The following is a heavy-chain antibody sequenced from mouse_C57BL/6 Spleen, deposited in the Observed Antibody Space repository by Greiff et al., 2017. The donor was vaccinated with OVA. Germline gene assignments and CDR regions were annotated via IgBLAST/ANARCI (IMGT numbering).Heavy chain of an antibody. CDR1: GFTFSDYG. CDR3: AKDLDAMDY. CDR2: ISSGSSTI. Sequence: DVKLVESGGGLVKPGGSLKLSCAASGFTFSDYGMHWVRQAPEKGLEWVAYISSGSSTIYYADTVKGRFTISRDNAKNTLFLQMTSLRSEDTAMYYCAKDLDAMDYWGQGTSVTVSS. V-gene: IGHV5-17*01. J-gene: IGHJ4*01.